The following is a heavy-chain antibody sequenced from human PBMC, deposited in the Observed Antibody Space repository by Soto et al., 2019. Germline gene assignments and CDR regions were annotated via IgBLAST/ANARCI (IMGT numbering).Heavy chain of an antibody. Sequence: GGSLRLSCAASGFTFTRYSMNWVRQAPGKGLEWVSSISSTTNYIYYGDSMKGRFTISRDNAKNTLYLQMNSLRAEDTAVYYCALRKTGSYFDYWGQGTLVTVSS. V-gene: IGHV3-21*04. CDR1: GFTFTRYS. CDR2: ISSTTNYI. J-gene: IGHJ4*02. CDR3: ALRKTGSYFDY. D-gene: IGHD1-26*01.